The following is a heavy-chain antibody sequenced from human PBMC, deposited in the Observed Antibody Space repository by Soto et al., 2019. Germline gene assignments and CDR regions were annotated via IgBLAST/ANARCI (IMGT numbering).Heavy chain of an antibody. J-gene: IGHJ6*02. D-gene: IGHD2-15*01. CDR3: ARAEDSPYYYYYGMDV. CDR2: IGTAGDT. Sequence: EVQLVESGGGLVQPGGSLRLSCAASGFTFSSYDMHWVRQATGKGLEWVSAIGTAGDTYYPGSVKGRFTISRENAKNSLYLQMNSLRAEDTAVYYCARAEDSPYYYYYGMDVWGQGTTVTVSS. CDR1: GFTFSSYD. V-gene: IGHV3-13*01.